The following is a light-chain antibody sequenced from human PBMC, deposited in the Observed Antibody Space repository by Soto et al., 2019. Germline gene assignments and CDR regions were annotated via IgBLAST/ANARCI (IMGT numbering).Light chain of an antibody. CDR2: EVS. J-gene: IGLJ1*01. CDR1: SSDIGYHTY. V-gene: IGLV2-14*01. CDR3: NSYSTPSSLHV. Sequence: QSALTQPASVSGSPGQSITISCTGTSSDIGYHTYVSWYQQHPGKAPKLLIYEVSSRPSGVSGRFSGSKSGNTASLTISGLQAEDEADYYCNSYSTPSSLHVFGAGIKVTV.